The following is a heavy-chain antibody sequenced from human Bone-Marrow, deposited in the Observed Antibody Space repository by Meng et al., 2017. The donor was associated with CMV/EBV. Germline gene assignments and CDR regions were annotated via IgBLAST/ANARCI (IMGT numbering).Heavy chain of an antibody. CDR2: ISSSGSTI. J-gene: IGHJ6*01. Sequence: GGSLRLSCAASGFTFSSYEMNWVRQAPGKGLEWVSYISSSGSTIYYADSVKGRFTISRDNAKNSLYLQMNSLRAEDTAVYYCASWGQLVDYYGMDVWGQGTTVTVYS. D-gene: IGHD6-6*01. V-gene: IGHV3-48*03. CDR3: ASWGQLVDYYGMDV. CDR1: GFTFSSYE.